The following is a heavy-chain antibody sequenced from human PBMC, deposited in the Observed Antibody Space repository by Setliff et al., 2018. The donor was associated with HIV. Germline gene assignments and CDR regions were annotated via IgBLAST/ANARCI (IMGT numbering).Heavy chain of an antibody. Sequence: ASVKVSCKASGYTFTTYYIHWVRQAPGQGLEWMGWISAYNGNTNYAQKLQGRVTMTRDTSTSTAYMELRSLRSDDTAVYYCARVWEWNYDLGYWGQGTLVTVSS. CDR3: ARVWEWNYDLGY. CDR2: ISAYNGNT. V-gene: IGHV1-18*04. CDR1: GYTFTTYY. D-gene: IGHD1-7*01. J-gene: IGHJ4*02.